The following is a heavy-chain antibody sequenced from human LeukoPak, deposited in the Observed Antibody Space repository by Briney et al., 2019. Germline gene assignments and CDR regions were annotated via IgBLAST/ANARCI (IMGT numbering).Heavy chain of an antibody. CDR2: IKFDGSNI. CDR1: GFTFGSYA. Sequence: GRSLRLSCAASGFTFGSYAMHWVRQAPVKGLEWVAVIKFDGSNIHYADSVRGRFTISRDNSKNTLYLQINSLRAGDTAIYYCVREKSTGDYRTSDYWGQGTLVTVPS. CDR3: VREKSTGDYRTSDY. V-gene: IGHV3-30*04. D-gene: IGHD3-9*01. J-gene: IGHJ4*02.